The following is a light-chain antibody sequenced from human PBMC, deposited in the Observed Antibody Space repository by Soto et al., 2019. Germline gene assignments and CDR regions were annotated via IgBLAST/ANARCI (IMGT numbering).Light chain of an antibody. CDR2: AAS. J-gene: IGKJ4*01. CDR3: QQATISQLT. CDR1: QGISGW. V-gene: IGKV1-12*01. Sequence: DIQMTQSPSSVSASVGDRVTITCRASQGISGWLAWYQQKAGKAPKLLIYAASTLETGVPSRFSGGRSGTDFTLTINNLQPEDFATYYCQQATISQLTFGGGTKVEIK.